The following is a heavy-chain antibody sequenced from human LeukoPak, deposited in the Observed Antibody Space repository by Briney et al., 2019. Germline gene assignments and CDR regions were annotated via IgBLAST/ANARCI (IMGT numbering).Heavy chain of an antibody. CDR1: GFTFSSYA. CDR2: ISGSGGST. J-gene: IGHJ4*02. Sequence: GGSLRHSCAASGFTFSSYAMSWVRQAPGKGLEWVSAISGSGGSTYYADSVKGRFTISRDNSKNTLYLQMNSLRAEDTAVYYCARSYSSGWYAPIDYWGQGTLVTVSS. V-gene: IGHV3-23*01. D-gene: IGHD6-19*01. CDR3: ARSYSSGWYAPIDY.